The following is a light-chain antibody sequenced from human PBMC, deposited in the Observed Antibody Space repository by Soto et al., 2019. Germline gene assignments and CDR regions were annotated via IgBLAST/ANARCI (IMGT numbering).Light chain of an antibody. CDR1: QDISNY. V-gene: IGKV1-33*01. CDR2: DAS. J-gene: IGKJ4*01. CDR3: QQFDSLPLT. Sequence: DIQMTQSPSSLSAFVGDRVTITCQASQDISNYLNWYQQKPGKAPKFLIYDASNLEIGVPSRLSGSGSGTDFTLTISSLQPEDFATYYCQQFDSLPLTFGGGTKVEIK.